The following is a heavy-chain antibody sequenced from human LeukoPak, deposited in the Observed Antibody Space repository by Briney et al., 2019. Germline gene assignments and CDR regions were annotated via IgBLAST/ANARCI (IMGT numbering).Heavy chain of an antibody. CDR2: ISSSSSYI. J-gene: IGHJ4*02. V-gene: IGHV3-21*04. CDR3: ARDRAVGVSTY. CDR1: GFTFSSYS. Sequence: GGSLRLSCPASGFTFSSYSMNWVRQAPGKGLEWVSSISSSSSYIYYADSVKGRFTISRDNAKNSLYLQMNSLRAEDTALYYCARDRAVGVSTYWGQGTLVTVSS. D-gene: IGHD1-26*01.